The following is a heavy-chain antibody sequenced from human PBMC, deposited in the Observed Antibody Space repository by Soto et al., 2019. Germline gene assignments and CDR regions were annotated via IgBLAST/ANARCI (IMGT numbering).Heavy chain of an antibody. V-gene: IGHV4-39*01. CDR3: ARQSRIAAAGRDYFDY. J-gene: IGHJ4*02. D-gene: IGHD6-13*01. CDR2: IYYSGST. CDR1: GGSISSSSYY. Sequence: PSETLSLTCTVSGGSISSSSYYWVWIRQPPGKGLEWIGSIYYSGSTYYNPSLKSRVTISVDTSKNQFSLKLSSVTAADTAVYYCARQSRIAAAGRDYFDYWGQGTLVTVSS.